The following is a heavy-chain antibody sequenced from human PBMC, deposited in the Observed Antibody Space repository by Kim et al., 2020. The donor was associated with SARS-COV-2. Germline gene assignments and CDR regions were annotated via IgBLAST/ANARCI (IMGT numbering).Heavy chain of an antibody. CDR2: FSSETTNTI. Sequence: GGSLRLSCAASGFTFRFYGMTWVRQAPGKGLEWVSYFSSETTNTIKYADSVKGRFPISRDNAENSLFLHMNSLTDEDTAVYYCARDKAFCSGGRCSTYF. CDR1: GFTFRFYG. D-gene: IGHD2-15*01. V-gene: IGHV3-48*02. J-gene: IGHJ4*01. CDR3: ARDKAFCSGGRCSTYF.